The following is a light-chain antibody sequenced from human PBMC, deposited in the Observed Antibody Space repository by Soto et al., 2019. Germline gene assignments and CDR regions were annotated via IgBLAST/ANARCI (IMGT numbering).Light chain of an antibody. CDR3: QQYGSSPT. CDR1: QSVSSNY. V-gene: IGKV3-20*01. CDR2: DVS. J-gene: IGKJ1*01. Sequence: EIVLTQSPGTLSLSPGERATLSCRSSQSVSSNYLAWYQQRPDQALRLVIYDVSGRATGIPDGFSGSGSGTDFTLTISRLEPEDFAVYYCQQYGSSPTFGQGTKVEIK.